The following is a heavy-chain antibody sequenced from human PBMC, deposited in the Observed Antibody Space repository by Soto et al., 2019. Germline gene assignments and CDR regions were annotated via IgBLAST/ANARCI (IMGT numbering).Heavy chain of an antibody. Sequence: PGGSLRLSCAASGFTVADYYMSWIRQAPGKGLEWVSYISSGSDYIKYADSVQGRFTISKDDAKNSLYLQMNSLRAEDTAVYYCARLSSKYAPFYDWGQGILVTVSS. CDR2: ISSGSDYI. CDR1: GFTVADYY. CDR3: ARLSSKYAPFYD. D-gene: IGHD5-12*01. J-gene: IGHJ4*02. V-gene: IGHV3-11*06.